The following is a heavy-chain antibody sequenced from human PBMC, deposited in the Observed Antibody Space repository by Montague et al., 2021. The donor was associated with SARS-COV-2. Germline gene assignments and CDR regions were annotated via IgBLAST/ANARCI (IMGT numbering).Heavy chain of an antibody. CDR1: GFSLSTGGMR. D-gene: IGHD3-9*01. J-gene: IGHJ3*02. V-gene: IGHV2-70*04. Sequence: PALVKPTPTLTLTCTLSGFSLSTGGMRASWIRQPPGKALEWLARIDWDDDKFYSTSLKTRLTISKDTSKNQVVLTMTNMDPVDTATYYCARSYYDILTNYYDAFDIWGQGTMVTVSS. CDR3: ARSYYDILTNYYDAFDI. CDR2: IDWDDDK.